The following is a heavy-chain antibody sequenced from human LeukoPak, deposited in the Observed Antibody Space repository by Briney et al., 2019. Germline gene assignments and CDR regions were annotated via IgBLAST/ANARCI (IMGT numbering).Heavy chain of an antibody. CDR2: ISHHGRNT. Sequence: GGSLRLSCAASGFTFSGYAMSWVRQPPGKGLEWVSTISHHGRNTYYADSVKGRFTISRDNSKNTLYLQMNSLRAEDTAVYYCANADYYDSSGYYEEIDYWGQGTLVTVSS. J-gene: IGHJ4*02. CDR3: ANADYYDSSGYYEEIDY. D-gene: IGHD3-22*01. CDR1: GFTFSGYA. V-gene: IGHV3-23*01.